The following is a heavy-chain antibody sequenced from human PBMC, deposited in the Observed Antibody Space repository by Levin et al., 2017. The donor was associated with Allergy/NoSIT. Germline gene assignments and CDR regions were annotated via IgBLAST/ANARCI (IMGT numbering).Heavy chain of an antibody. D-gene: IGHD2-2*03. CDR3: GSGFDVDY. V-gene: IGHV4-59*01. Sequence: SETLSLTCTVSGGSITSYYWTWFRQPPGKGLEWIGHISDSGSTNYNPSLKSRAPISIDTSQHQFSLNLYIVTAADAAGYYCGSGFDVDYWGQGTPVTVSS. J-gene: IGHJ4*02. CDR2: ISDSGST. CDR1: GGSITSYY.